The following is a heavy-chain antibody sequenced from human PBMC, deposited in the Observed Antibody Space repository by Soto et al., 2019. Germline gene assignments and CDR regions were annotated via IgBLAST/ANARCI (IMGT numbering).Heavy chain of an antibody. CDR3: ARGGVPYVSCNEF. V-gene: IGHV1-69*01. CDR1: GGLFSSFA. D-gene: IGHD3-10*02. Sequence: QEQLVQSGAEVKKPGSSVKVSCKDSGGLFSSFAISWVRQAPGQGIEWMGGIIPVFGTTNYAQKFQGRVTITADESTNTAYVEIRTLKPADTAMYYCARGGVPYVSCNEFWGQGTQVTVAS. J-gene: IGHJ4*02. CDR2: IIPVFGTT.